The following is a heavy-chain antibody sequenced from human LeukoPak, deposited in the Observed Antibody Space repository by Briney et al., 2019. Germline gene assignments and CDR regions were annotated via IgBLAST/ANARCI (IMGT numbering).Heavy chain of an antibody. CDR3: ATDREVDIVATIWKGPAQ. Sequence: GASVKVSCKASGYTFTSYGISWVRQAPGQGLEWMGWISAYNGNTNYAQKFQGRVTMTEDTSTDTAYMELSSLRSEDTAVYYCATDREVDIVATIWKGPAQWGQGTLVTVSS. J-gene: IGHJ4*02. V-gene: IGHV1-18*04. D-gene: IGHD5-12*01. CDR2: ISAYNGNT. CDR1: GYTFTSYG.